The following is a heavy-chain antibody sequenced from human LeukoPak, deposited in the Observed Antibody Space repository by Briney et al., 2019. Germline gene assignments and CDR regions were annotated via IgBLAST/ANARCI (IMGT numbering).Heavy chain of an antibody. V-gene: IGHV4-34*01. CDR1: GGSFSGYY. D-gene: IGHD2-15*01. J-gene: IGHJ4*02. CDR2: INHSGST. CDR3: ARGGLLGVVVAATNPGIDY. Sequence: SETLSLTCAVYGGSFSGYYWSWIRQPPGKGLEWIGEINHSGSTNYNPSLKSRVTISVDTSKNQFSLKPSSVTAADTAVYYCARGGLLGVVVAATNPGIDYWGQGTLVTVSS.